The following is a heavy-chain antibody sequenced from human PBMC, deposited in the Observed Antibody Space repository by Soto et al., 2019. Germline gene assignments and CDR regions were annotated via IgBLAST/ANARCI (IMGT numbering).Heavy chain of an antibody. Sequence: ASVKVSCKASGYTFTGYYMHWVRQAPGQGLEWMGWINPNSGGTNYAQKFQGWVTMTRDTSISTAYMELSRLRSDDTAVYYCARDLLSHDYGDYYYGMDVRGQGTTVTVPS. V-gene: IGHV1-2*04. CDR1: GYTFTGYY. J-gene: IGHJ6*02. CDR3: ARDLLSHDYGDYYYGMDV. CDR2: INPNSGGT. D-gene: IGHD4-17*01.